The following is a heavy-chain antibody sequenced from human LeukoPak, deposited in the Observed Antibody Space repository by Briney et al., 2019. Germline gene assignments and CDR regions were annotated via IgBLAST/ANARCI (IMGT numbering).Heavy chain of an antibody. CDR2: IYHSGST. V-gene: IGHV4-4*02. Sequence: PSGTLSLTCAVSGGSISSSNWWSWVRQPPGKGLEWIWEIYHSGSTNYNPSLKSRVTILEDKSKNQFSLKMSSVTAADTAVYYCARLSLKVLEWSPTKGKETHYFDYWGQGTLVTVSS. D-gene: IGHD3-3*01. J-gene: IGHJ4*02. CDR1: GGSISSSNW. CDR3: ARLSLKVLEWSPTKGKETHYFDY.